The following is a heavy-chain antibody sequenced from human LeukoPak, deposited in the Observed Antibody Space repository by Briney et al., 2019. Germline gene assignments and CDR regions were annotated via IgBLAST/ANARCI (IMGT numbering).Heavy chain of an antibody. D-gene: IGHD4-17*01. J-gene: IGHJ3*02. CDR3: DI. CDR2: ISYDGSNK. V-gene: IGHV3-30*03. CDR1: GFSFSTYG. Sequence: GGSLRLSCAASGFSFSTYGMYWVRQAPGKGLEWVAVISYDGSNKYYAGFVKGRFTISRDNSKNTLYYCAKGAIWYGDYWEAFDIWGQGTMVTVSS.